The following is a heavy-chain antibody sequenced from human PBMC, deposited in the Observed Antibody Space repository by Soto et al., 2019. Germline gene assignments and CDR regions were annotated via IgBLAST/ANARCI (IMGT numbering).Heavy chain of an antibody. J-gene: IGHJ6*02. CDR2: IYPGDSDT. V-gene: IGHV5-51*01. CDR1: GYNFTNYW. CDR3: ARLVHPAEKYGMDV. D-gene: IGHD6-6*01. Sequence: PGESLKISCKISGYNFTNYWIGWVRQMPGKGLECMGIIYPGDSDTRYSPSFQGQVTISADKSMFTAYLQWTSLKASDTAMYYCARLVHPAEKYGMDVWGQGTTVTVYS.